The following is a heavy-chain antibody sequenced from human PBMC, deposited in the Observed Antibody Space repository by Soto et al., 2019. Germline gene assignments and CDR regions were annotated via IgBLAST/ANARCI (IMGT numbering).Heavy chain of an antibody. CDR2: INSDGSST. D-gene: IGHD2-21*02. Sequence: EVQLVESGGGLVQPGGSLRLSCAASGFTFSSYWMHWVHQAPGKGLVWVSRINSDGSSTSYADSVKGRFTISRDNAKNTLYLQMNRLRAEDTAVYYCARPRPYCGGDCPDSWGQGTLVTVSS. CDR1: GFTFSSYW. V-gene: IGHV3-74*01. CDR3: ARPRPYCGGDCPDS. J-gene: IGHJ4*02.